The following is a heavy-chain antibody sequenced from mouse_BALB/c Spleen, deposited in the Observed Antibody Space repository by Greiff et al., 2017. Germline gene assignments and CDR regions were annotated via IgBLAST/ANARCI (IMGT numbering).Heavy chain of an antibody. Sequence: EVQLQQSGTVLARPGASVKMSCKASGYSFTSYWMHWVKQRPGQGLEWIGVIYPGNSDTSYNQKFKGKVKLTTVTSDSTAYMELSSLTNEDSAVYYCTNYYGSSSWFAYWGQGTLVTVSA. D-gene: IGHD1-1*01. CDR1: GYSFTSYW. CDR2: IYPGNSDT. J-gene: IGHJ3*01. CDR3: TNYYGSSSWFAY. V-gene: IGHV1-5*01.